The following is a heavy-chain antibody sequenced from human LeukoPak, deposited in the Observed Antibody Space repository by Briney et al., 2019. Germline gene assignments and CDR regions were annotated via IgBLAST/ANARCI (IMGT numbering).Heavy chain of an antibody. Sequence: GGSLRLSCAASGFTFSSYAMSWVRQAPEKGLEWVSTISGSGGGTYYADSVKGRFTISRDDSKNTLYLQMNSLRAEDTAVYYCVKEGYGDLHDAFHIWGHGTMVTVSS. V-gene: IGHV3-23*01. CDR1: GFTFSSYA. D-gene: IGHD4-17*01. CDR3: VKEGYGDLHDAFHI. J-gene: IGHJ3*02. CDR2: ISGSGGGT.